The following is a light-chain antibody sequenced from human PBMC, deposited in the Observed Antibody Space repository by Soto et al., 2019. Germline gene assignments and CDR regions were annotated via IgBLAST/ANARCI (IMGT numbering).Light chain of an antibody. CDR1: QSISIY. J-gene: IGKJ4*01. V-gene: IGKV1-39*01. Sequence: DIQMTQSPSSLSASVGDRVTITCRASQSISIYLNWYQQKPGKAPKLLIYAASSLQSGVPSRFSGSGSGTDFTLTISSLQPEDFATYYCQQSYSTPPTLGGGNKVEIK. CDR2: AAS. CDR3: QQSYSTPPT.